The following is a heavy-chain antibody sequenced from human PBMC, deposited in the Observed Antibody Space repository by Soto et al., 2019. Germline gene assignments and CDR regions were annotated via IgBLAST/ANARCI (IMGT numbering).Heavy chain of an antibody. CDR3: ERGPTKLGYCTNGSCYAPSGTFDT. CDR1: GGTFSSYT. CDR2: IVPILGIA. J-gene: IGHJ3*02. V-gene: IGHV1-69*02. D-gene: IGHD2-2*01. Sequence: QVQLVQSGAEVKKPGSSVKVSCKASGGTFSSYTISWVRQAPGQGLEWMGRIVPILGIANYAQKFRGRVTITADKYTPTGYMEPSSIQSTDTDVYYCERGPTKLGYCTNGSCYAPSGTFDTWRQETMITVSS.